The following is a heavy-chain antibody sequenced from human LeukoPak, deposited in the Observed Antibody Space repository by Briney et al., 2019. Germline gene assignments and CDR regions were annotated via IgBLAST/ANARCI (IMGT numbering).Heavy chain of an antibody. D-gene: IGHD2-2*01. CDR2: ISSSSSYI. V-gene: IGHV3-21*01. CDR1: GFTFSSYS. J-gene: IGHJ6*03. CDR3: ARDSQCSSTSCYGYMDV. Sequence: PGGSLRLSCAASGFTFSSYSMNWVRQAPGKGLEWVSSISSSSSYIYYADSVKGRFTISRDNAKNSLYLQMNSLRAEDTAVYYCARDSQCSSTSCYGYMDVWGKGTTVTISS.